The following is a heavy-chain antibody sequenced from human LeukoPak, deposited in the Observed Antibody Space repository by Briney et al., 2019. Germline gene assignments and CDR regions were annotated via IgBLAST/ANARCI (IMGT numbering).Heavy chain of an antibody. J-gene: IGHJ4*02. CDR1: GFTVSNKY. D-gene: IGHD5-24*01. CDR2: IYSGGDT. CDR3: AKKAGWLQAVPLDY. Sequence: PGGSLRLSCAASGFTVSNKYMSWVRQAPGKGLEWVSVIYSGGDTYYADSVKGRFTFSRDNSKNTLYLQMNSLRAEDTAVYYCAKKAGWLQAVPLDYWGQGTLVTVSS. V-gene: IGHV3-66*01.